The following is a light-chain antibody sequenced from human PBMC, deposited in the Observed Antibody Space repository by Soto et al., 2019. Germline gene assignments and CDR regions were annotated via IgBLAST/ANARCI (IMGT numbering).Light chain of an antibody. V-gene: IGKV1-33*01. CDR3: QQYVNLPPTWT. CDR1: QDIATY. Sequence: DIQMTQSPSSLSASVGNRVTLTCQASQDIATYLNWYQQKPGKAPNLLIYDASNLETGVPSRFSGGGSGTHFTFTISNLQPEDIATYYCQQYVNLPPTWTFGQGTKVEIE. J-gene: IGKJ1*01. CDR2: DAS.